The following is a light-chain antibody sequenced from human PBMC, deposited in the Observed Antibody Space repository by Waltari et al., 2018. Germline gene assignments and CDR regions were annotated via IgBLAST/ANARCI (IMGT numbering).Light chain of an antibody. CDR3: CSYTANNNFV. Sequence: QSALTQPPSASGSPGQSVTISCTGTDTDIGSYNFFSWYQKEPGKPPKLVIYDVTRRPSGVHHRFSGSKSGKTASLTGSGRQAEDEADYYCCSYTANNNFVVGTGTTVTVL. CDR1: DTDIGSYNF. V-gene: IGLV2-8*01. J-gene: IGLJ1*01. CDR2: DVT.